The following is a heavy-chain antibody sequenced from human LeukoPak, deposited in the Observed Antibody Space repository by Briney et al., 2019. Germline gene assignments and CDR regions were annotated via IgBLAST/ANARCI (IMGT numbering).Heavy chain of an antibody. CDR3: ARIVLTGNLGRVLLDY. D-gene: IGHD2-8*02. Sequence: SETLSLTCTVSGGSISSSSYYWGWIRQPPGKGLEWIGSIHYSGSTYYNPSLKSRVTISVDTSKNQFSLKLTSVTAADTAMYYCARIVLTGNLGRVLLDYWGQGALVTVSS. V-gene: IGHV4-39*07. CDR1: GGSISSSSYY. J-gene: IGHJ4*02. CDR2: IHYSGST.